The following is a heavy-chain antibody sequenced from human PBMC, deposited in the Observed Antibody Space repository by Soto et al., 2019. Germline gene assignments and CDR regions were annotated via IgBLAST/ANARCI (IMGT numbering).Heavy chain of an antibody. V-gene: IGHV3-30-3*01. CDR3: ARDGGMVRGVIIMGRGMDV. D-gene: IGHD3-10*01. CDR1: GFTFSSYA. J-gene: IGHJ6*02. CDR2: ISYDGSNK. Sequence: PGGSLRLSCAASGFTFSSYAMHWVRQAPGKGLEWVAGISYDGSNKYYADSVKGRFTISRDNSKNTLYLQMNSLRAEDTAVYYCARDGGMVRGVIIMGRGMDVWGQGTTVTVSS.